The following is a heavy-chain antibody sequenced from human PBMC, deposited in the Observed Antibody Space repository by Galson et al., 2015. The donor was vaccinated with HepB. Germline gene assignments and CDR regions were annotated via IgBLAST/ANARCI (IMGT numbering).Heavy chain of an antibody. Sequence: SVTVSCKASGGTFSSYAISWVRQAPGQGLEWMGGIIPIFGTANYAQKFQGRVTITADESTSTAYMELSSLRSEDTAVYYCARNYYDSSGFDYWGQGTLVTVSS. J-gene: IGHJ4*02. V-gene: IGHV1-69*13. D-gene: IGHD3-22*01. CDR1: GGTFSSYA. CDR3: ARNYYDSSGFDY. CDR2: IIPIFGTA.